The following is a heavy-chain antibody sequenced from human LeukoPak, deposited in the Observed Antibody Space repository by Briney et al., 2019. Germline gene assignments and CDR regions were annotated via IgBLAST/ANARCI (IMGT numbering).Heavy chain of an antibody. CDR1: GASISRHY. J-gene: IGHJ4*02. Sequence: SETLSLTCTVSGASISRHYWSWIRQPPGKGLEWIGYVYHDGTTNYNPSLKSRVDISIDTSRNQLSLKLSFMTAADTAVYYCARGSTRADDCWGQGILVTVSS. CDR2: VYHDGTT. D-gene: IGHD2/OR15-2a*01. CDR3: ARGSTRADDC. V-gene: IGHV4-59*11.